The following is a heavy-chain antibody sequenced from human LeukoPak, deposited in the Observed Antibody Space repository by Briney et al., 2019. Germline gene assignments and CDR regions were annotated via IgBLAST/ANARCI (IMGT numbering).Heavy chain of an antibody. Sequence: PGRSLRLSCAASGFTFSSYGMHWVRQAPGRGLEWVAVISYDGSNKYYADSVKGRFTISRDNSKNTLYLQMNSLRAEDTAVYYCARSPGYCSSTSCYIHYYGMDVWGQGTTVTVSS. CDR3: ARSPGYCSSTSCYIHYYGMDV. CDR1: GFTFSSYG. CDR2: ISYDGSNK. V-gene: IGHV3-30*03. D-gene: IGHD2-2*02. J-gene: IGHJ6*02.